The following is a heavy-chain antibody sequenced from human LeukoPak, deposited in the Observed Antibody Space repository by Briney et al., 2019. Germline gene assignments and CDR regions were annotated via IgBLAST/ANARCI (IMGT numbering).Heavy chain of an antibody. CDR2: ISAYNGNT. CDR3: ARGRREEAGNWFDP. CDR1: GYTFTSYG. V-gene: IGHV1-18*01. Sequence: GASVKVSCKASGYTFTSYGISWVRQAPGQGLEWMGWISAYNGNTNYAQKFPGRVTMTTDTSTSTVYMELRSLRSDDTAVYYCARGRREEAGNWFDPWGQGTLVTVSS. D-gene: IGHD1-14*01. J-gene: IGHJ5*02.